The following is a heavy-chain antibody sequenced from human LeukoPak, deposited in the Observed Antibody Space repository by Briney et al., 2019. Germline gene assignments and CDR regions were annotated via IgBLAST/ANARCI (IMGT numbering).Heavy chain of an antibody. J-gene: IGHJ3*02. CDR3: AKMGSSSWFLVPDSFDI. Sequence: GGTLRLSCAASGFTFSSYAMSWVRQAPGKGLEWVSAISGSGGSTYYPASVKGRFTISRNNSKNMWLLQMNVSRAEATVLYFSAKMGSSSWFLVPDSFDIWGQGTMVTVSS. V-gene: IGHV3-23*01. CDR2: ISGSGGST. CDR1: GFTFSSYA. D-gene: IGHD6-13*01.